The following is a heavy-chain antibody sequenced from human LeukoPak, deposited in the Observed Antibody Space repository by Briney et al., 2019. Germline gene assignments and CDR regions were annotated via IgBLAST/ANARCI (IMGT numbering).Heavy chain of an antibody. J-gene: IGHJ4*02. Sequence: PGRSLRLSCTASGFTFGDYTMNWVRQAPGKGLEWVGFIRSNSYGGTAEYAASMKGRFTISRDDSKSIAYLQMNSLKTEDTAVYYCTKGSCSGGTCYSNCWGQGTLVTVSS. CDR2: IRSNSYGGTA. D-gene: IGHD2-15*01. CDR1: GFTFGDYT. V-gene: IGHV3-49*04. CDR3: TKGSCSGGTCYSNC.